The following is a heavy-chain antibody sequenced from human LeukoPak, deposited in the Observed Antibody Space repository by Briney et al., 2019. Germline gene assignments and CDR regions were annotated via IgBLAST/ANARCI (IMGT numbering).Heavy chain of an antibody. CDR1: GFTFSSYW. CDR2: IKQDGSEI. CDR3: ARAARYFDWLTMGSFDY. J-gene: IGHJ4*02. Sequence: GGSLRLSCAASGFTFSSYWMSWVRQAPGKGLEWVANIKQDGSEINYVASVEGRFTVSRDNAKNSLFLQMNSLRAEDTAVYYCARAARYFDWLTMGSFDYWGQGTLVTVSS. V-gene: IGHV3-7*01. D-gene: IGHD3-9*01.